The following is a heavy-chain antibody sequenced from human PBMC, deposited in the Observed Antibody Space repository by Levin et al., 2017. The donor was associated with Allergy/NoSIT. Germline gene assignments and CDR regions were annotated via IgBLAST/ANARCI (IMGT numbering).Heavy chain of an antibody. J-gene: IGHJ4*02. D-gene: IGHD1-26*01. CDR1: GFTFSDYY. Sequence: SCAASGFTFSDYYMSWIRQAPGKGLEWVSYISSSGSTIYYADSVKGRFTISRDNAKNSLYLQMNSLRAEDTAVYYCARQRPSIVGDNFDYWGQGTLVTVSS. CDR3: ARQRPSIVGDNFDY. CDR2: ISSSGSTI. V-gene: IGHV3-11*01.